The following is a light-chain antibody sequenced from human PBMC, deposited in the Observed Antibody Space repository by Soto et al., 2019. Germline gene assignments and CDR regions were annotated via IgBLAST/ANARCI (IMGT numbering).Light chain of an antibody. CDR2: EVS. CDR3: SSYTSSSTLV. CDR1: SSDVGAYNY. J-gene: IGLJ1*01. Sequence: QSLLNQPASVSGSPGQSGTISCTGTSSDVGAYNYVSWYQQHPGKAPKLMIYEVSNRPSGVSNRFSGSKSGNTASLTISGLQAEDEADYYCSSYTSSSTLVFGTGTKVTVL. V-gene: IGLV2-14*01.